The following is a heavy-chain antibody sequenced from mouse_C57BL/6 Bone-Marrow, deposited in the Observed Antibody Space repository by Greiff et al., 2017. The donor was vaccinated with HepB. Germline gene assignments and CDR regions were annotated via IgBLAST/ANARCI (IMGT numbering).Heavy chain of an antibody. CDR3: ARAFYYDYDDY. CDR2: IYPGSGNT. Sequence: QVQLQQSGAELVRPGASVKLSCKASGYTFTDYYINWVKQRPGQGLEWIARIYPGSGNTYYNEKFKGKATLTAEKSSSTAYMQLSSLTSEDSAVYFCARAFYYDYDDYWGQGTTLTVSS. D-gene: IGHD2-4*01. CDR1: GYTFTDYY. V-gene: IGHV1-76*01. J-gene: IGHJ2*01.